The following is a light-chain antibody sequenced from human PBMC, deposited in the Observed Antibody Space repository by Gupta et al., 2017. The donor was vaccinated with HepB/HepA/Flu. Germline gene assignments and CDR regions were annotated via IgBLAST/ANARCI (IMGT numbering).Light chain of an antibody. V-gene: IGLV6-57*03. CDR1: SGSIASNY. J-gene: IGLJ3*02. Sequence: NFLLTQPHSVSESPGKTVTISCTRSSGSIASNYVQWYQQRPGSAPTTVIYEDNQRRSGVPDRFSGSIDSASNAASLTIWGQKTEDEADYYCQSYDSSNRGVFGGGTKLTVL. CDR3: QSYDSSNRGV. CDR2: EDN.